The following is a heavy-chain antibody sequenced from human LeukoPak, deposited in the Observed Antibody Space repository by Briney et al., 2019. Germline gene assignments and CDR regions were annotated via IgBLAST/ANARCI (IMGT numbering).Heavy chain of an antibody. Sequence: GGPLRLSCAASGFTFSSYAMHWVRLAPGKGLEWVAVISSDGSNKYYADSVKGRFTISRDNAKNTLYLQMNSLRAEDTAVYYCARAFCSGATCYSMDYWGQGTLVTVSS. D-gene: IGHD2-15*01. CDR1: GFTFSSYA. CDR2: ISSDGSNK. CDR3: ARAFCSGATCYSMDY. V-gene: IGHV3-30*04. J-gene: IGHJ4*02.